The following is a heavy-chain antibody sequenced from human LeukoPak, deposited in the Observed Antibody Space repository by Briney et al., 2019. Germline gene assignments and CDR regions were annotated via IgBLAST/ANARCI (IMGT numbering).Heavy chain of an antibody. CDR1: GGSISTTSYF. V-gene: IGHV4-39*07. Sequence: SETLSLTCTVSGGSISTTSYFWAWIRQPPGEGLEWIGSIYYSGTTYYNSSLKSRVTISVERSKNHFSLNLSSLTAADTAVYYCARVYSSSHNWFDTWGQGTQVTASS. CDR2: IYYSGTT. CDR3: ARVYSSSHNWFDT. J-gene: IGHJ5*02. D-gene: IGHD6-13*01.